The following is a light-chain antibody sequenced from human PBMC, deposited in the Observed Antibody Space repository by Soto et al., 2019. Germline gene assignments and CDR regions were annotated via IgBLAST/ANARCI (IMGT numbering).Light chain of an antibody. CDR3: QQYGGSAT. V-gene: IGKV3-20*01. J-gene: IGKJ1*01. CDR2: GAS. Sequence: EIVLTQSAGTLSLSPGERDTLSCRASQSVTSNYLAWYQQKPGQAPRLLIYGASSRATGIPDRFSGSGSGADFTLTVSRLEPEDFAVYYCQQYGGSATFGQGTKVDIK. CDR1: QSVTSNY.